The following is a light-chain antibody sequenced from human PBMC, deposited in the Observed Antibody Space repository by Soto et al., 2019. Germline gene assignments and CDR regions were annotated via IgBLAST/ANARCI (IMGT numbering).Light chain of an antibody. Sequence: DIQMTQSPSSLSASVGDRVSITCRASQYIDSYLNWYQQQPGKAPKLLIYRTSSLQSGVPSRFSGSKSGSGFTLTISSLQPEDFATYYCQQTYNFPRTFGQGTKVEIK. CDR2: RTS. CDR1: QYIDSY. J-gene: IGKJ1*01. V-gene: IGKV1-39*01. CDR3: QQTYNFPRT.